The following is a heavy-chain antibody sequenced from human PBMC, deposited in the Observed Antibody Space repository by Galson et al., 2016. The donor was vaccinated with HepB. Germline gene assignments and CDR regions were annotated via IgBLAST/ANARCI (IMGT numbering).Heavy chain of an antibody. D-gene: IGHD3-9*01. CDR3: AKPLGDVLTGPFDY. J-gene: IGHJ4*02. CDR2: ISSRSSYI. Sequence: SLRLSCAASGFTFSSYSMNWVRQAPGKGLEWVSSISSRSSYIYYADSVKGRFTISRDNGKNSLYLQMNSLRAEDTAVYYCAKPLGDVLTGPFDYWGQGTLVTVSS. V-gene: IGHV3-21*01. CDR1: GFTFSSYS.